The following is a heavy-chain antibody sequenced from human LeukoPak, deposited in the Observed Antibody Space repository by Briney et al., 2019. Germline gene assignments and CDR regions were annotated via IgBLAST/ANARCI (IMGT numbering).Heavy chain of an antibody. CDR3: AKTTWYSSPNWFDP. Sequence: GGSLRLSCAASGFTFRSYWMNWVRQAPGKGLEWVANIKQDGSEKYYVDSVKGRFTISRDNAKNTLYLQMNSLRAEDTAVYYCAKTTWYSSPNWFDPWGQGTLVTVSS. CDR2: IKQDGSEK. V-gene: IGHV3-7*03. D-gene: IGHD6-13*01. CDR1: GFTFRSYW. J-gene: IGHJ5*02.